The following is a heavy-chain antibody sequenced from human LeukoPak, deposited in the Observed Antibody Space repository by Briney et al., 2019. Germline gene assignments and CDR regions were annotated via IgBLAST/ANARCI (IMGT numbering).Heavy chain of an antibody. V-gene: IGHV4-61*02. CDR2: VYTSGST. CDR3: ARDGGRGAAAV. CDR1: GYSISSGYY. Sequence: SETLSLTCTVSGYSISSGYYWVWIRQPAGKGLEWIGRVYTSGSTNYNPSLKSRVTISIDTSKNQFSLKLSSVTAADTAVYYCARDGGRGAAAVWGQGTLVTVSS. D-gene: IGHD6-13*01. J-gene: IGHJ4*02.